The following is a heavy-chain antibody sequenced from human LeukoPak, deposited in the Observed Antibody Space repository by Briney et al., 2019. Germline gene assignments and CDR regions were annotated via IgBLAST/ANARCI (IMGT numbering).Heavy chain of an antibody. Sequence: SETLSLTCTVSGGSISSSSYYWGWIRQPPGKGLEWIGSIYYSGSTYYNPSLKSRVTISVDTSKNQFSLKLSSVTAADTAVYYCARVGDQSGLLRYFDWSSGNWFDPWGQGTLVTVSS. CDR2: IYYSGST. CDR3: ARVGDQSGLLRYFDWSSGNWFDP. J-gene: IGHJ5*02. V-gene: IGHV4-39*07. D-gene: IGHD3-9*01. CDR1: GGSISSSSYY.